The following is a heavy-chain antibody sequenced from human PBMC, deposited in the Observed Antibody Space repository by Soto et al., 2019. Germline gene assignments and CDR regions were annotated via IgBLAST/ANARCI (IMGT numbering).Heavy chain of an antibody. V-gene: IGHV3-21*01. Sequence: SGGSLRLSCAASGFTFSSYSMNWVRQAPGKGLEWVSSISSSSSYIYYADSVKGRFTISRDNAKNSLYLQMNSLRAEDTAVYYCARSPGITGTTRWFDPWGQGTLVTVSS. CDR1: GFTFSSYS. J-gene: IGHJ5*02. CDR3: ARSPGITGTTRWFDP. D-gene: IGHD1-7*01. CDR2: ISSSSSYI.